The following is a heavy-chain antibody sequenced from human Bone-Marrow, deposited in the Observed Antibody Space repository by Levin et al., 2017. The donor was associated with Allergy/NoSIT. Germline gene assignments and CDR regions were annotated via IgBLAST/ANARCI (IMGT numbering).Heavy chain of an antibody. CDR3: VAGLGDY. J-gene: IGHJ4*02. CDR2: IFWDDDK. CDR1: GFALTTRGVH. V-gene: IGHV2-5*02. D-gene: IGHD2-21*01. Sequence: KSGPTLVKPTQTLTLTCTFSGFALTTRGVHVGWIRQPPGKALEWLAMIFWDDDKRFSPSLRDRLTITKDTSKNQVVLTVTNMDPVDTATYYCVAGLGDYWGQGILVTVSS.